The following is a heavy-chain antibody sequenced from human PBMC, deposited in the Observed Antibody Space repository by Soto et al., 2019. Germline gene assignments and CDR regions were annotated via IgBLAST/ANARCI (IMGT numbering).Heavy chain of an antibody. CDR1: GYTFTNCC. Sequence: CKASGYTFTNCCIALVRQAPGQGLEWMGWISPYKSNTHYAQKLQGRVTMTTDTSTSTDYMELRSLRSDDTAVYYCARDLDGSGSYYNDYWGKGTLVTVSS. D-gene: IGHD3-10*01. CDR3: ARDLDGSGSYYNDY. CDR2: ISPYKSNT. V-gene: IGHV1-18*01. J-gene: IGHJ4*02.